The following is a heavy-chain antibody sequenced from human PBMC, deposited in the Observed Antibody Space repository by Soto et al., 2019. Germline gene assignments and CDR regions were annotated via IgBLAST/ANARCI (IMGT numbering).Heavy chain of an antibody. V-gene: IGHV3-23*01. D-gene: IGHD3-10*01. J-gene: IGHJ4*02. Sequence: PGGSLRLSCAASGFTFSSYAMSWVRQAPGKGLEWVSGISARGDTIDYAESAKGRFTISRDNSMNTLFLQMNSLRAEDTAVYYCAKVRIYYGSGSYYYYAYWGQGTLVTVSS. CDR3: AKVRIYYGSGSYYYYAY. CDR1: GFTFSSYA. CDR2: ISARGDTI.